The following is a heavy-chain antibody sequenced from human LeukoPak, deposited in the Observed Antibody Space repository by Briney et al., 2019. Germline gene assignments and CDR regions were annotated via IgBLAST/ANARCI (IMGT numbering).Heavy chain of an antibody. D-gene: IGHD2-15*01. V-gene: IGHV1-18*01. CDR3: ARGYCSGGSCYGGHWFDP. J-gene: IGHJ5*02. CDR1: GYTFTSYG. Sequence: ASVKVSCKASGYTFTSYGISWERQAPGQGLEWMGWISAYNGNTNYAQKLQGRVTMTTDTSTSTAYMELRSLRSDDTAVYYCARGYCSGGSCYGGHWFDPWGQGTLVTVSS. CDR2: ISAYNGNT.